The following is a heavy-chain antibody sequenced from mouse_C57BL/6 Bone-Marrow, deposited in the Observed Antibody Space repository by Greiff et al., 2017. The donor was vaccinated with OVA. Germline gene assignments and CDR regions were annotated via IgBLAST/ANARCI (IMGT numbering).Heavy chain of an antibody. CDR2: ISSGGDYI. V-gene: IGHV5-9-1*02. CDR1: GFTFSSYA. Sequence: EVMLVESGEGLVKPGGSLKLSCAASGFTFSSYAMSWVRQTPEKRLAWVAYISSGGDYIYYADTVKGRFTISRDNARNTLYLQMSSLKSEDTAMYYCTRDWGDRGFAYWGQGTLVTVSA. J-gene: IGHJ3*01. D-gene: IGHD3-3*01. CDR3: TRDWGDRGFAY.